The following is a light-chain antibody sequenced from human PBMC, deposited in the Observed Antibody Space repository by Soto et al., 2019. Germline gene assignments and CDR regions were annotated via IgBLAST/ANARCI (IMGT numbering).Light chain of an antibody. CDR1: SSNIGNNY. V-gene: IGLV1-51*01. Sequence: QSVLTQPPSVSAAPGQKVTISCSGSSSNIGNNYVSWYQQLPGTAPKLLIYDNNKRPSGIPDRFSGSKSGTSATLGITGLQTGDEADYHCGTWDSSLSAHVSGTGTKVTVL. CDR3: GTWDSSLSAHV. CDR2: DNN. J-gene: IGLJ1*01.